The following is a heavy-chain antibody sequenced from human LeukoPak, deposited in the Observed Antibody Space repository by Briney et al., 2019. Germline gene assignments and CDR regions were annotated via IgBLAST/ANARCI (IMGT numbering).Heavy chain of an antibody. Sequence: SETLSLTCIVSGGSISNYYWSWIRQPPGKGLEWIGYIYYSGSTNYNPSLKSRVTISVDTSKNQFSLKLSSVTAADTAVYYCARSLNTIYFAYWGQGTLVTVSS. CDR3: ARSLNTIYFAY. CDR2: IYYSGST. D-gene: IGHD5-24*01. V-gene: IGHV4-59*08. J-gene: IGHJ4*02. CDR1: GGSISNYY.